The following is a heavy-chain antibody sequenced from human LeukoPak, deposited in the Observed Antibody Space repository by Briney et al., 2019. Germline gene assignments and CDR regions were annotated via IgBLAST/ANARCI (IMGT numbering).Heavy chain of an antibody. CDR3: ARGYCSGGSCYSVENWFDP. V-gene: IGHV1-2*06. CDR1: GYTFTGYY. Sequence: ASVKVSCKAAGYTFTGYYMFWVRQAPGQGLEWMGRINPNSGGTNYAQKFQGRVTMTRDTSISTAYMELSRLRSDDTAVYYCARGYCSGGSCYSVENWFDPWGQGTLVTVSS. J-gene: IGHJ5*02. D-gene: IGHD2-15*01. CDR2: INPNSGGT.